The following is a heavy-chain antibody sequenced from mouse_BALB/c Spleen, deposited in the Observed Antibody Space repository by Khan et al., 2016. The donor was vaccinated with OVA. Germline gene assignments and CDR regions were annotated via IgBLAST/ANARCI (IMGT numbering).Heavy chain of an antibody. Sequence: EVQLQESGPGLVKPSQSLSLTCTVTGYSITSDYAWNWIRQFPGNKLEWMGFISYSGNTKYNPSLKSRFSITRDTSKNQFFLQLNSVTTEDTATYYCARVYGGVFDYWGQGTSLTVSS. V-gene: IGHV3-2*02. CDR2: ISYSGNT. CDR3: ARVYGGVFDY. J-gene: IGHJ2*02. CDR1: GYSITSDYA. D-gene: IGHD1-1*01.